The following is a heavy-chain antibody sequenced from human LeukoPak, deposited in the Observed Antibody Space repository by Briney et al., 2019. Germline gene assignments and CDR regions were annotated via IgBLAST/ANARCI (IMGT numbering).Heavy chain of an antibody. V-gene: IGHV3-33*01. CDR2: IWSDGRDK. D-gene: IGHD2-2*01. CDR1: GFTFSSYG. J-gene: IGHJ4*02. Sequence: GGSLRLSCAASGFTFSSYGMHWVRQAPGKGLEWVAVIWSDGRDKYYADSVKGRFTISRDNAKNSLYLQMNSLRAEDTAVYYCARDVSRVVPAARYFDYRGQGTLVTVSS. CDR3: ARDVSRVVPAARYFDY.